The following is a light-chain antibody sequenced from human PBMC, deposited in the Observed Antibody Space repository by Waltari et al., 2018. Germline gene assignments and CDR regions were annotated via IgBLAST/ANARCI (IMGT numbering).Light chain of an antibody. CDR1: SSDVGSYNL. V-gene: IGLV2-23*02. Sequence: QSALTQPASVSGSPGQSITISCPGTSSDVGSYNLVSWYQQHPGKAPKLMIYGVSKRPSGVSNRFSGSKSGNTASLTISGLQAEDEADYYCCSYAGSSTPYVFGTGTKVTVL. CDR3: CSYAGSSTPYV. CDR2: GVS. J-gene: IGLJ1*01.